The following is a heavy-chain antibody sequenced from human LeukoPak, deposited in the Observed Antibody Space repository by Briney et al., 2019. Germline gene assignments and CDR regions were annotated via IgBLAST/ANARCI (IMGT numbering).Heavy chain of an antibody. D-gene: IGHD1-26*01. CDR2: IYYSGST. V-gene: IGHV4-59*08. CDR3: ARHKTGGTYPLDY. CDR1: GGSISSYY. J-gene: IGHJ4*02. Sequence: SETLSLTCTVSGGSISSYYWSWIRQPPGKGLERIGYIYYSGSTKYKPSLKSRVTISVDTSKNQFSLKLSSVTAADTAVYYCARHKTGGTYPLDYWGQGTLVTVSS.